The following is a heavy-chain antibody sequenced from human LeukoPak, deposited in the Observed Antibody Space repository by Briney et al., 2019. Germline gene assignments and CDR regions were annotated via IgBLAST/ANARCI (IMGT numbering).Heavy chain of an antibody. CDR1: GFTVSGTY. Sequence: GGPLRLSCEASGFTVSGTYMTWVRQAPGKGLEWVSDIYSGGSTYYAGSVKGRFIISRDNSKNTLYLHMNSLRAEDTAVYYCARALNWKEYYFDFWGQGALVTVSS. CDR2: IYSGGST. J-gene: IGHJ4*02. D-gene: IGHD1-20*01. V-gene: IGHV3-66*01. CDR3: ARALNWKEYYFDF.